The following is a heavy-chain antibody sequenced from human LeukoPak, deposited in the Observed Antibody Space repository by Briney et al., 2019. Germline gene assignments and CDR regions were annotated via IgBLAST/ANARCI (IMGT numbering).Heavy chain of an antibody. D-gene: IGHD3-22*01. CDR3: ARTIITMITGSELDF. J-gene: IGHJ4*02. CDR1: GFMFGTYS. CDR2: ISGNSGTI. V-gene: IGHV3-48*01. Sequence: PGGSLRLSCEAAGFMFGTYSMNWVRQAPGKGLEWVSYISGNSGTILYADSVKGRVTISRDNAKNSLYLQINSLRAEDTAVYYCARTIITMITGSELDFWGQGTLVTVSS.